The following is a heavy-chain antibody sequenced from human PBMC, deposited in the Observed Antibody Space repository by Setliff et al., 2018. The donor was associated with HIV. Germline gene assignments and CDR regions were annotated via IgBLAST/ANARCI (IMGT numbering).Heavy chain of an antibody. CDR1: GFKFGDFY. D-gene: IGHD3-22*01. J-gene: IGHJ4*02. CDR3: ARGLYYYDTSGYYFLDY. Sequence: GVLRLSCAASGFKFGDFYMNWVRQAPGKGLEWVSNINWNGGSTGYADSVKGRFTISRDNTKNSLYLEMNTLRAEDTAFYFCARGLYYYDTSGYYFLDYWGQGALVTVSS. CDR2: INWNGGST. V-gene: IGHV3-20*04.